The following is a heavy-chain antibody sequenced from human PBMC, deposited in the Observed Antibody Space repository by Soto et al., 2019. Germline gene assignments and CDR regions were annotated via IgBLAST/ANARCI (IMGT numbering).Heavy chain of an antibody. D-gene: IGHD6-6*01. J-gene: IGHJ4*02. Sequence: EVQLVESGGGLVQPGGSLRLSCAASGFTFSSYWVHWVRQAPRTGLVWVSRINSDGSIKTYADSVKGRFTISRDNAKNTRYLQMNSLRAEDTAVYYCATISSPDFWGKGTVVTVSS. CDR2: INSDGSIK. CDR3: ATISSPDF. CDR1: GFTFSSYW. V-gene: IGHV3-74*01.